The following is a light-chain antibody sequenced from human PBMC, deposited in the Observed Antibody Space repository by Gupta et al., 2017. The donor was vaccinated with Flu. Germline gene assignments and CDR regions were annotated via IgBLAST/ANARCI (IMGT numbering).Light chain of an antibody. V-gene: IGLV3-21*02. CDR1: NIGSKS. CDR2: EDS. J-gene: IGLJ3*02. Sequence: SYVLTQPPSVSVAPGQTAKIPCGGNNIGSKSVHWYQQKPGQAPVLVVYEDSDPPSGIPERFSGSNYGNTERLTSSRGEEGDEADEDGHVWDSRSGHPQWVFGGGTKLTVL. CDR3: HVWDSRSGHPQWV.